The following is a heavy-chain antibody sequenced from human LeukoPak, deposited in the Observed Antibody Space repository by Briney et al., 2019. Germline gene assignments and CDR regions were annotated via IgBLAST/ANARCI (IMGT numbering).Heavy chain of an antibody. D-gene: IGHD3-10*01. J-gene: IGHJ4*02. CDR3: ARDESFYGSGRYY. V-gene: IGHV3-53*01. CDR1: GFTVSSNY. CDR2: IYSGGST. Sequence: GGSLRLSCAASGFTVSSNYMSWVRQAPGKGLEWVSVIYSGGSTYYADSVKGRFNISRDNSKNTLYLQMNGLRAEDTAVYYCARDESFYGSGRYYWGQGTLVTVSS.